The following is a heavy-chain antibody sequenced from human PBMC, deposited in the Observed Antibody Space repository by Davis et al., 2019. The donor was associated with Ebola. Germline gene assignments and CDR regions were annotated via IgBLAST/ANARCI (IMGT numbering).Heavy chain of an antibody. J-gene: IGHJ6*02. D-gene: IGHD4-11*01. Sequence: AASVKVSYKASGYTFTSYGISWVRQAPGQGLEWMGWISAYNGNTNYAQKLQGRVTMTTDTSTSTAYMELRSLRSDDTAVYYCARDLHLYYYGMDVWGQGTTVTVSS. CDR1: GYTFTSYG. CDR3: ARDLHLYYYGMDV. CDR2: ISAYNGNT. V-gene: IGHV1-18*01.